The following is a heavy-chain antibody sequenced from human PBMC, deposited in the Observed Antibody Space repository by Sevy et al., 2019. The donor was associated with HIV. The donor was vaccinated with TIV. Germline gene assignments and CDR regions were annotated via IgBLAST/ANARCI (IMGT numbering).Heavy chain of an antibody. Sequence: GGSLRLSCEASGFTFSADSMNWVRQVPGRGLEWLSYINGASNVIYYADSVKGRFTISRDNDKKSVYLQMNNLRDEDTALYYCVRDVVDAAPIGGWFDPWGQGIQVTVSS. D-gene: IGHD3-16*01. V-gene: IGHV3-48*02. CDR3: VRDVVDAAPIGGWFDP. CDR1: GFTFSADS. J-gene: IGHJ5*02. CDR2: INGASNVI.